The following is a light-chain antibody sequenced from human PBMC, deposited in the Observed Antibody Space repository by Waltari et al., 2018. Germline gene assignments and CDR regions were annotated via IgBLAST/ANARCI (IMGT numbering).Light chain of an antibody. J-gene: IGKJ1*01. CDR2: EAS. V-gene: IGKV3-20*01. CDR1: QNIGRY. CDR3: QTHQRLPAT. Sequence: EIALTQSPGTLSLSPGERATLYCRASQNIGRYLVWYQQKPGPPPRLLIYEASSRATGIPDRFSGRGSGTDVNLTISRLEPETFAVYYCQTHQRLPATFRQGTKVEIK.